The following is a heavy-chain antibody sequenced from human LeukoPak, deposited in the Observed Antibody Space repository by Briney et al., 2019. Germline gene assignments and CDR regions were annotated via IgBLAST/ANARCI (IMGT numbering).Heavy chain of an antibody. CDR3: AHGLVIPNY. V-gene: IGHV3-23*01. CDR2: ISESGGST. J-gene: IGHJ4*02. Sequence: GGSLRLSCAASGFTFSNYAMNWVRQAPGKGLEWVSSISESGGSTYYADSVKGRFTISRDNSKNTLYLQMHSLRAEDTAVYYCAHGLVIPNYWGQGTLVTVSS. CDR1: GFTFSNYA. D-gene: IGHD3/OR15-3a*01.